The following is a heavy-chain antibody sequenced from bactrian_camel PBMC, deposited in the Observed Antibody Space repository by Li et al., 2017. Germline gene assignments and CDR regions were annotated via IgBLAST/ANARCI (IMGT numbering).Heavy chain of an antibody. D-gene: IGHD2*01. CDR3: ATRVGKDGYCYGTWGS. J-gene: IGHJ6*01. CDR1: GYTYNRNC. Sequence: HVQLVESGGGLVQPGESLRLSCVASGYTYNRNCMAWFRQAPGKEREGVARIYTGSGNTYYADSVKGRFTISQDDAKNTVYLQMNDLKPENTGMYYCATRVGKDGYCYGTWGSWGPGTQVTVS. CDR2: IYTGSGNT. V-gene: IGHV3S1*01.